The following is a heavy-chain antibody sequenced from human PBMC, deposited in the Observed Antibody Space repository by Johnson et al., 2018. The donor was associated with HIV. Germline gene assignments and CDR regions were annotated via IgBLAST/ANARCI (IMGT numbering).Heavy chain of an antibody. CDR1: GFTFDDYG. CDR3: ARGDIGWNDDFAFDI. CDR2: ITWNGGST. V-gene: IGHV3-20*04. D-gene: IGHD1-1*01. J-gene: IGHJ3*02. Sequence: EQLVESGGGVVRPGESLRLSCAASGFTFDDYGMSWVHQAPGKGLEWVSGITWNGGSTGYADSVKGRFTISRDNAKNTLYLQMNSLRVDDTAIYYCARGDIGWNDDFAFDIWGQGTMVTVSS.